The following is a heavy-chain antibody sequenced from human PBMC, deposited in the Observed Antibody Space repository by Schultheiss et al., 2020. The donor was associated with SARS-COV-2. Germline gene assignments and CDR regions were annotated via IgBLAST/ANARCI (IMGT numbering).Heavy chain of an antibody. D-gene: IGHD3-10*01. CDR2: IRGSGGST. CDR1: GFTSSSYA. CDR3: AKDRGWDEFYYGMDV. V-gene: IGHV3-23*01. J-gene: IGHJ6*02. Sequence: GESLKISCAASGFTSSSYAMNWVRQAPGKGLEWVSAIRGSGGSTYYADSVKGRFTISRDNSKNTLYLQMNSLRAEDTAVYYCAKDRGWDEFYYGMDVWGQGTTVTVSS.